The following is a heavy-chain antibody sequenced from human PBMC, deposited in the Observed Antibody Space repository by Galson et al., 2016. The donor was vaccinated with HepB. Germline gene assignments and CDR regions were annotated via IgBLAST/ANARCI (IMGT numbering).Heavy chain of an antibody. J-gene: IGHJ4*02. Sequence: SETLSLTCAVSGGSISSSNWWSWVRQPPGKGLEWIGEIYHSGTTNYNPSLKSRVTISVDKSKNQFSLKLRSVTAADTAVYYCARDLGDSYGEDYWGQGTRVTVSS. V-gene: IGHV4-4*02. CDR1: GGSISSSNW. CDR3: ARDLGDSYGEDY. D-gene: IGHD5-18*01. CDR2: IYHSGTT.